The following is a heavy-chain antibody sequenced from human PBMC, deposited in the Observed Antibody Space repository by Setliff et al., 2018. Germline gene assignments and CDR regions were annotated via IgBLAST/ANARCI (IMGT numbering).Heavy chain of an antibody. Sequence: PGESLKISCKASGYTFSNYGITWVRQAPGQGLEWMGWISAYNGDTNYAQKLQGRVTMTTDTSTSTAYMELRSLRSDDTAVYYCARSTVTDGYRDYWGQGTLVTVSS. CDR2: ISAYNGDT. CDR3: ARSTVTDGYRDY. J-gene: IGHJ4*02. D-gene: IGHD4-17*01. CDR1: GYTFSNYG. V-gene: IGHV1-18*01.